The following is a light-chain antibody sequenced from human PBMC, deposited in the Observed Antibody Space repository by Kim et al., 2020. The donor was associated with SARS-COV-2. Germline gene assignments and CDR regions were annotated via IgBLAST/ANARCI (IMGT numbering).Light chain of an antibody. J-gene: IGKJ2*01. V-gene: IGKV3-11*01. Sequence: EIVLTQSPATLSLSPGERATLSCRASQSVSSYLAWYQQKPGQAPRLLIYDASNRATGIPARFSGSGSGTDFTHTISSLEPEDFAVYYCQQRSNWPPTFGQGTKLEI. CDR2: DAS. CDR3: QQRSNWPPT. CDR1: QSVSSY.